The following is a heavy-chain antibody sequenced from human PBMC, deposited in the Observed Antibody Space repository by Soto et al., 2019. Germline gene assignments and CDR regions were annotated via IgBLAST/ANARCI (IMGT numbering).Heavy chain of an antibody. CDR3: ARGELRFLEWPQRGYYYYGMDV. CDR2: INHSGST. CDR1: GGSFSGYY. V-gene: IGHV4-34*01. J-gene: IGHJ6*02. Sequence: SETLSLTCAVYGGSFSGYYWSWIRQPPGKGLEWIGEINHSGSTNYNPSLKSRVTISVDTSKNQFSLKLSSVTAADTAVYYCARGELRFLEWPQRGYYYYGMDVWGQGTTVTVFS. D-gene: IGHD3-3*01.